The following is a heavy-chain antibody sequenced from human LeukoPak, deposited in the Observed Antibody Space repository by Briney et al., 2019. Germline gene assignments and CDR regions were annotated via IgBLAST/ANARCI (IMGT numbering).Heavy chain of an antibody. D-gene: IGHD3-10*01. Sequence: GESLKISCKGSGYSFTNYWIDWVRQVPGKGVEWMGIIYPGDSDTRYSPSFQGQVTISADKSISTAYLQWSSLKASDTAMYYCARKGLGSQVPRGMDVWGQGTTVTVSS. V-gene: IGHV5-51*01. J-gene: IGHJ6*02. CDR1: GYSFTNYW. CDR3: ARKGLGSQVPRGMDV. CDR2: IYPGDSDT.